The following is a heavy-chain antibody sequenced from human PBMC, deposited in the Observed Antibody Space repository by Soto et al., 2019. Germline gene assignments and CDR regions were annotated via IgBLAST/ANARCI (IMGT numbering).Heavy chain of an antibody. CDR3: ARPTKGIALAFYYYYGMDV. Sequence: QVQLVQSGAEVKKPGSSVKVSCKASGGTFSSYAISWVRQAPGQGLEWMGGIIPIFGTANYAQKFQGRVTITADESTSTAYMELSSLRSEDTAVYYCARPTKGIALAFYYYYGMDVWGQGTTVTVSS. V-gene: IGHV1-69*01. CDR1: GGTFSSYA. CDR2: IIPIFGTA. D-gene: IGHD6-19*01. J-gene: IGHJ6*02.